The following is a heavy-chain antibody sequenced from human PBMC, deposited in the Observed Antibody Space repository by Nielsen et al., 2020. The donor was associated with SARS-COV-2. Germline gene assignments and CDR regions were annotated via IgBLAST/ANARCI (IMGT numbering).Heavy chain of an antibody. CDR1: GGSISSGGYS. V-gene: IGHV4-61*08. Sequence: SETLSLTCTVSGGSISSGGYSWSWIRQPPGKGLEWIGYIYYSGSTNYNPSLKSRVTISVDTSKNQFSLKLSSVTAADTAVYYCARGFEYWGQGTLVTVSS. J-gene: IGHJ4*02. CDR3: ARGFEY. CDR2: IYYSGST.